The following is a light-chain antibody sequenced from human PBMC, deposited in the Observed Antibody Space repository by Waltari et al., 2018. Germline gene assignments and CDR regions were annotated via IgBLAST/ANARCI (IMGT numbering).Light chain of an antibody. CDR2: EDY. CDR1: SNDVGSYNL. Sequence: QSVLTQPASVSGSPGQSITISCTGSSNDVGSYNLVSWYQQHPGKAPKRLIYEDYKRPSGVTTRFSGTKTGNTASLTVFGLQAEDEAEYYCCSYVGGYSGVFGGGTKLTVL. J-gene: IGLJ3*02. V-gene: IGLV2-23*01. CDR3: CSYVGGYSGV.